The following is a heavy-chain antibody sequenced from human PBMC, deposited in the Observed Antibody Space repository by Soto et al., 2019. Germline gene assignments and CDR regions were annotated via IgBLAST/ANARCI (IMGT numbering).Heavy chain of an antibody. CDR2: IWYDGTKK. J-gene: IGHJ4*02. V-gene: IGHV3-33*01. D-gene: IGHD3-22*01. CDR1: GFNFNNFG. CDR3: ARDWGNNYDSNGYSQPLDY. Sequence: QVQLVESGGGVVQPGRSLRLSCVASGFNFNNFGMHWVRQAPGKGLEWVTTIWYDGTKKLYADSVKGRFSISRDNSRNTLYLPMNSLRAEDTAVYYCARDWGNNYDSNGYSQPLDYWGQGTLVTVSS.